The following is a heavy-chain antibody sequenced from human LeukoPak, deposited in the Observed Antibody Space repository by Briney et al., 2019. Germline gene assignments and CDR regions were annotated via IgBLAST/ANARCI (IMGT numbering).Heavy chain of an antibody. J-gene: IGHJ6*02. Sequence: ESLKISCKGSGYSFTSYWIGWVRQMPGKGLEWRGIIYPGDSDTRYSPSFQGQVTISADKSISTAYLQWSSLKASDTAMYYCTSGGSGFPESYYYYGMDVWGQGTTVTVSS. V-gene: IGHV5-51*01. CDR1: GYSFTSYW. D-gene: IGHD3-10*01. CDR3: TSGGSGFPESYYYYGMDV. CDR2: IYPGDSDT.